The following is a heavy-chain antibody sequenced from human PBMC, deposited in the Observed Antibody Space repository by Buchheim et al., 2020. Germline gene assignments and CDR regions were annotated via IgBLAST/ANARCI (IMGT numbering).Heavy chain of an antibody. D-gene: IGHD6-19*01. CDR1: GFTFSSYA. J-gene: IGHJ4*02. V-gene: IGHV3-23*01. CDR2: TSGSGGDT. CDR3: AKDRIAVAAMGAWPS. Sequence: EVQLLESGGGLVQPGGSLRLSCAASGFTFSSYAMSWVRQAPGKGLEWVSATSGSGGDTYYVDSVKGRFTISRDNSKNTLYLQMNNLGVEDTAVYYCAKDRIAVAAMGAWPSWGQGTL.